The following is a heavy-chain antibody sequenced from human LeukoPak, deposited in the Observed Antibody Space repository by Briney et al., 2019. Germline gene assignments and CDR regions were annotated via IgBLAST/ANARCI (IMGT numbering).Heavy chain of an antibody. CDR3: ARDLGVQLERLYYYYMDV. V-gene: IGHV1-69*05. CDR1: GGTFSSYA. D-gene: IGHD1-1*01. Sequence: ASVKVSCKASGGTFSSYAISWVRQAPGQGLEWMGGIIPIFGTANYAQKFQGRVTITTDESTSTAYMELSSLRSEDTAVYYCARDLGVQLERLYYYYMDVWGKGTTVTVSS. J-gene: IGHJ6*03. CDR2: IIPIFGTA.